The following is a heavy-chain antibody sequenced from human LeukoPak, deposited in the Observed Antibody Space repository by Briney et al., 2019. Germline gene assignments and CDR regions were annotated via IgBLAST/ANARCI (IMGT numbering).Heavy chain of an antibody. CDR2: ISPNSGGT. V-gene: IGHV1-2*02. J-gene: IGHJ4*02. Sequence: ASVKVSCRASGYSFTDYNVRWVRQAPGHGLEWMGWISPNSGGTNYAQKFQGRVTMTRDTSISTAYMELSRLRSDDTAVYYCARGWIAAAGTHYWGQGTLVTVSS. CDR3: ARGWIAAAGTHY. CDR1: GYSFTDYN. D-gene: IGHD6-13*01.